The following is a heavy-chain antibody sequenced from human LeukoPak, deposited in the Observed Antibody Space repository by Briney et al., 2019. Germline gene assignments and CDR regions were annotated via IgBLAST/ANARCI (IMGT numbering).Heavy chain of an antibody. CDR3: AKAATHSYFDY. CDR1: GFTFSSYA. CDR2: INPSGGST. V-gene: IGHV3-23*01. Sequence: GGSLRLSCEASGFTFSSYAMSWVRQAPGKGLDWVSSINPSGGSTYYADSVKGRFTISRDNSKNTVYLQMNSLRAEDTAVYYCAKAATHSYFDYWGQGTLVTVSS. J-gene: IGHJ4*02.